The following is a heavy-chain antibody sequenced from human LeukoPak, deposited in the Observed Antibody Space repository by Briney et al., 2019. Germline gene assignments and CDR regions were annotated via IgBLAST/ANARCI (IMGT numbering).Heavy chain of an antibody. V-gene: IGHV1-2*02. Sequence: ASVKVSCKASGYTFTGYYMHWVRQAPGQGLEWMGWINPNSGGTNYAQKFQGRVTMTRDTSISTAYMELSRLRSDDTAVYYCARGSGNSGFGFDYWGQGTLVTVSS. CDR1: GYTFTGYY. D-gene: IGHD4-23*01. CDR3: ARGSGNSGFGFDY. J-gene: IGHJ4*02. CDR2: INPNSGGT.